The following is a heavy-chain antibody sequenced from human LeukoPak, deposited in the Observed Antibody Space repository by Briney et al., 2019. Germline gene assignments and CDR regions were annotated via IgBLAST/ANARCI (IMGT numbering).Heavy chain of an antibody. CDR1: GFTFSSYA. J-gene: IGHJ4*02. Sequence: PGRSLRLSCAASGFTFSSYAMHWVRQAPGKGLEWVAVISYDGSNKYYADSVKGRFTISRDNAKNSLYLQMNSLRAEDTAVYYCSRLRGYSYGYADYWGQGTLVTVSS. V-gene: IGHV3-30-3*01. CDR3: SRLRGYSYGYADY. CDR2: ISYDGSNK. D-gene: IGHD5-18*01.